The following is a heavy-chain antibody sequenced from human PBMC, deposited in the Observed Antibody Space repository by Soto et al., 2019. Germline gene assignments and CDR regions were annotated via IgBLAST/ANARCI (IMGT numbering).Heavy chain of an antibody. D-gene: IGHD3-10*01. CDR3: AKGSITMVRGVNDAFDI. CDR1: GFTFSSYG. V-gene: IGHV3-30*18. Sequence: QVQLVESGGGVVQLGRSLRLSCAASGFTFSSYGMHWVRQAPGKGLEWVAVISYDGSNKYYADSVKGRFTISRDNSKNTLYLQMNSLRAEDTAVYYCAKGSITMVRGVNDAFDIWGQGTMVTVSS. CDR2: ISYDGSNK. J-gene: IGHJ3*02.